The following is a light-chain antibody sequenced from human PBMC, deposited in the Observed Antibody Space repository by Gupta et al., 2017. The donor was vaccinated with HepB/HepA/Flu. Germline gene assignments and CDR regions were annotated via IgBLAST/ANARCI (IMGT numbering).Light chain of an antibody. CDR1: SSDVGGYKY. J-gene: IGLJ1*01. CDR2: DVN. V-gene: IGLV2-11*01. CDR3: CSEAGSDSNYV. Sequence: QSALTQPRSLSVSPGQSVTIPCTGTSSDVGGYKYVSWYQQHPGKAPKVMIYDVNKRPSGVPDRFSGSKSGNTASVTISGLQAEDEADYYCCSEAGSDSNYVFGSGTKVTVL.